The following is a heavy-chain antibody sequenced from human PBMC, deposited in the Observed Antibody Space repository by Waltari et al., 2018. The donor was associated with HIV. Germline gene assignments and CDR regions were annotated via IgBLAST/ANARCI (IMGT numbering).Heavy chain of an antibody. CDR2: ISRSGNTK. V-gene: IGHV3-48*02. D-gene: IGHD6-19*01. J-gene: IGHJ4*02. CDR3: ARDPEWLVEGGDY. CDR1: GFIFRSYS. Sequence: EVQLVESGGGLVQPGGSLRLSCAASGFIFRSYSVNWVRQDPGKGLEWVSYISRSGNTKYYADSVKGRFTIFRDNAKNSLYLQMNSLRDEDTAVYYCARDPEWLVEGGDYWGQGTLVTVSS.